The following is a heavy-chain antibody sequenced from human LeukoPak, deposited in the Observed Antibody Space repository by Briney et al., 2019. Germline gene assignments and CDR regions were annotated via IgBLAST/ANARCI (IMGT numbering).Heavy chain of an antibody. D-gene: IGHD6-19*01. V-gene: IGHV3-21*01. CDR3: ARDLAVAGTVAFDY. J-gene: IGHJ4*02. Sequence: GGSLRLSCAASGFTFSSYSMNWVRQAPGKGLEWVSSISSSSSYIYYADSVKGRFTISRDNSKNTLYLQMNSLRAEDTAVYYCARDLAVAGTVAFDYWGQGTLVTVSS. CDR1: GFTFSSYS. CDR2: ISSSSSYI.